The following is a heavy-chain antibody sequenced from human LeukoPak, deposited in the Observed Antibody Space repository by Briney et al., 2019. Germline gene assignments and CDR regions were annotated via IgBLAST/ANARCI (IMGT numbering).Heavy chain of an antibody. V-gene: IGHV1-2*06. J-gene: IGHJ4*02. CDR2: INPNSGGT. CDR1: GYTFTGYY. Sequence: ASVKVSCKASGYTFTGYYMHWVRQAPGQGLEWMGRINPNSGGTNYAQKFQGRVTMTRDTSINTAYMELSRLRSDDTAVYYCAREGQLVGATEYDYWGQGTLVTVSS. CDR3: AREGQLVGATEYDY. D-gene: IGHD1-26*01.